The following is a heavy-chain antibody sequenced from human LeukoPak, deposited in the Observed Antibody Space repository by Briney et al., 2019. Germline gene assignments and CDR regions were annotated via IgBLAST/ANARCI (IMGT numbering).Heavy chain of an antibody. CDR3: ARRAGDYSHPYDY. CDR2: ISSSSTYI. CDR1: GFIFSSYS. Sequence: PGGSLRLSCAASGFIFSSYSMNWVRQAPGKGLEWVSSISSSSTYIYYADSVKGRFTISRDNSKNTVHLQMNSLRAEDTAMYYCARRAGDYSHPYDYWGQGTLVTVSS. V-gene: IGHV3-21*04. J-gene: IGHJ4*02. D-gene: IGHD3-22*01.